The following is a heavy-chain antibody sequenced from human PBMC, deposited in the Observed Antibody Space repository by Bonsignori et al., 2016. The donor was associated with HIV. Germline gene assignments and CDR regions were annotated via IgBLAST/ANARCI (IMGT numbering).Heavy chain of an antibody. CDR3: ASPAGRRAIQLWLPYFDY. CDR2: ISGSGGST. Sequence: GGSLRLSCAASGFTFSSYAMSWVRQAPGKGLEWVSAISGSGGSTYYVDSVKGRFTISRDNSKNTLYLQMNSLRAEDTAVYYCASPAGRRAIQLWLPYFDYWGQGTLVTVSS. V-gene: IGHV3-23*01. CDR1: GFTFSSYA. J-gene: IGHJ4*02. D-gene: IGHD5-18*01.